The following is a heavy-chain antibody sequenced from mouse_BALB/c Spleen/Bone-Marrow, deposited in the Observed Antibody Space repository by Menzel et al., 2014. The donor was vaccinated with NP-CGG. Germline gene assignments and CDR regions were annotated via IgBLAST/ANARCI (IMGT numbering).Heavy chain of an antibody. Sequence: VQLQESGAELMKPGATMKISCKVTGYTFSSYWIEWVKQRPGHGLEWIGEILPGSGSTNYNERFKGKATFTADTSSNTAYMQLSSLTSEDSAVYYCARAYYVNYDAMDYWGQGTSVTVSS. CDR3: ARAYYVNYDAMDY. CDR2: ILPGSGST. V-gene: IGHV1-9*01. J-gene: IGHJ4*01. D-gene: IGHD2-10*01. CDR1: GYTFSSYW.